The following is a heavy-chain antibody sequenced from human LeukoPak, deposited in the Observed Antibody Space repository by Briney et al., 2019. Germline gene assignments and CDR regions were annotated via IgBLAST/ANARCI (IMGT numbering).Heavy chain of an antibody. Sequence: GGSLRLSCAASGFTFSSYAMHWVRQAPGKGLEYVSGISFNGGSTYHANSVKGRFTISRDNSKNTLYLQMGSLRAEDTAVYYCARVSAAMTHWHFDLWGRGTLVTVSS. J-gene: IGHJ2*01. V-gene: IGHV3-64*01. D-gene: IGHD2-2*01. CDR3: ARVSAAMTHWHFDL. CDR1: GFTFSSYA. CDR2: ISFNGGST.